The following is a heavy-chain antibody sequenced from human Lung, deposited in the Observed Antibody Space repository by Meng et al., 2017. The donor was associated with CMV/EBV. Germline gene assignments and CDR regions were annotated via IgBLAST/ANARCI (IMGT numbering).Heavy chain of an antibody. CDR3: ARDVSPRSSAYFAIYYFYASDV. Sequence: GESLKISCAASGFTFSSYSMNWVRQAPGKGLEWVSSISSSGTYIYYADSVKGRFTISRDNAQNSLYLQMNSLRAEDTAVYYCARDVSPRSSAYFAIYYFYASDVWXQGTXVTVSS. CDR1: GFTFSSYS. CDR2: ISSSGTYI. V-gene: IGHV3-21*01. D-gene: IGHD2-21*01. J-gene: IGHJ6*02.